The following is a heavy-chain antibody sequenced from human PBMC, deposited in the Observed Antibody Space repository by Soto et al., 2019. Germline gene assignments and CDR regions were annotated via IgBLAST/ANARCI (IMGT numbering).Heavy chain of an antibody. J-gene: IGHJ6*02. D-gene: IGHD3-16*01. Sequence: QMHLQESGPGLVEPSETLSLTCTVSGGSISSSSYYWGWIRQPPGKGLEWIGIIYYSGRTHYNSSLKSRVTISVDTSKNQCSLKLTSVTAADTAVYYCARHGVFGYDPWYYSGMDVWGQGTTVTVSS. CDR3: ARHGVFGYDPWYYSGMDV. V-gene: IGHV4-39*01. CDR1: GGSISSSSYY. CDR2: IYYSGRT.